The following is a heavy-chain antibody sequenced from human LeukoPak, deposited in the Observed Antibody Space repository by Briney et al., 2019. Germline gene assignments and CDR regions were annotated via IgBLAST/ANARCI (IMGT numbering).Heavy chain of an antibody. CDR1: GFTFSSYG. D-gene: IGHD2-2*01. J-gene: IGHJ4*02. Sequence: QPGRSLRLSCAASGFTFSSYGMHWVRQAPGKGLERVAVISYDGSNKYYADSVKGRFTISRDNSKNTLYLQMNSLRAEDTAVYYCAKDPRYCSSTTSGCWGQGTLVTVSS. V-gene: IGHV3-30*18. CDR2: ISYDGSNK. CDR3: AKDPRYCSSTTSGC.